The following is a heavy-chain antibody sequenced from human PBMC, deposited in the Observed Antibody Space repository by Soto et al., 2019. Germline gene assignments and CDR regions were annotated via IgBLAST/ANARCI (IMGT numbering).Heavy chain of an antibody. Sequence: GASVKVSCKASGGTFSSYGINWVRQAPGQGLEWMGGIIPIFDTSNSAQKFQGRVTIIADKSTSTVYMELSSLRSEDTAVYYCARDIKRAAAAGYYYYNAMDVWGQGTTVTVSS. J-gene: IGHJ6*02. D-gene: IGHD6-13*01. V-gene: IGHV1-69*06. CDR2: IIPIFDTS. CDR3: ARDIKRAAAAGYYYYNAMDV. CDR1: GGTFSSYG.